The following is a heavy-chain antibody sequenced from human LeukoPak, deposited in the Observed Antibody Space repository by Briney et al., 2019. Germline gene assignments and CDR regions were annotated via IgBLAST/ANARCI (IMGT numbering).Heavy chain of an antibody. D-gene: IGHD5-18*01. Sequence: PGGSLRLSCAASGFTFGLYSMTWVRQAPGKGLEGVSLIDSNSNLMNYADSVKGRFTISMDNSKNALYLQMNSLRNEDTALYYCAKDMATDLDVDTAIDIWGQGTMVTVS. CDR3: AKDMATDLDVDTAIDI. J-gene: IGHJ3*02. V-gene: IGHV3-21*04. CDR1: GFTFGLYS. CDR2: IDSNSNLM.